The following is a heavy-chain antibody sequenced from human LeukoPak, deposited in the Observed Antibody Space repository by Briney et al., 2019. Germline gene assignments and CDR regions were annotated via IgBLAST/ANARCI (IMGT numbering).Heavy chain of an antibody. V-gene: IGHV3-13*01. Sequence: TGGSLRLSCAASGFTFSSYDMHWVRQATGKGLEWVSAIGTAGDTYYPGSVEGRFTISRDNSKNTQYLQMNSLRAEDTAVYYCAKLLRFLGYMDVWGKGTTVTVSS. CDR2: IGTAGDT. CDR3: AKLLRFLGYMDV. D-gene: IGHD3-3*01. J-gene: IGHJ6*04. CDR1: GFTFSSYD.